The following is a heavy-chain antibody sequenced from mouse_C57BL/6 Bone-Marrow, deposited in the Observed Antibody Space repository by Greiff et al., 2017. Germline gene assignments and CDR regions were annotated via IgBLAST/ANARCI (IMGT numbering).Heavy chain of an antibody. CDR2: ISDGGSYT. CDR1: GFTFSSYA. CDR3: ARTYGSLYYYAMDY. J-gene: IGHJ4*01. Sequence: EVNLVESGGGLVKPGGSLKLSCAASGFTFSSYAMSWVRQTPEKRLEWVATISDGGSYTYYPDNVKGRFTISRDNAKNNLYLQMSHLKSEDTAMYYCARTYGSLYYYAMDYWGQGTSVTVSS. V-gene: IGHV5-4*03. D-gene: IGHD1-1*01.